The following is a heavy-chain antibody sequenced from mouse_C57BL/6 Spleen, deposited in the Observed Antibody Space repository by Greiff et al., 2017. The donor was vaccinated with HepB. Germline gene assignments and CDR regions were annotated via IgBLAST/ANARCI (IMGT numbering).Heavy chain of an antibody. Sequence: QVQLQQSGPELVKPGASVKISCKASGYAFSSSWMNWVKQRPGKGLEWIGRIYPGDGDTNYNGKFKGKATLTADKSSSTAYMQLSSLTSDDSAVYFCARGGYDYDVLDYWGQGTTLTVSS. V-gene: IGHV1-82*01. CDR1: GYAFSSSW. J-gene: IGHJ2*01. CDR3: ARGGYDYDVLDY. CDR2: IYPGDGDT. D-gene: IGHD2-4*01.